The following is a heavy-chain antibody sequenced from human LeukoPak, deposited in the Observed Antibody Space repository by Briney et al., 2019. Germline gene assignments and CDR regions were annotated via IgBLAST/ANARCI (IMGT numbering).Heavy chain of an antibody. CDR3: ASDVVGAPLADY. D-gene: IGHD2-15*01. CDR2: ISSSSSYI. J-gene: IGHJ4*02. Sequence: GGSLRLSCAASGFTFTSYSMNWIRQAPGKGLEWVSSISSSSSYIYYADSVKGRFTISRDNAKNSLYLQMNSLRAGDTAVYYCASDVVGAPLADYWGQGTLVTVSS. V-gene: IGHV3-21*01. CDR1: GFTFTSYS.